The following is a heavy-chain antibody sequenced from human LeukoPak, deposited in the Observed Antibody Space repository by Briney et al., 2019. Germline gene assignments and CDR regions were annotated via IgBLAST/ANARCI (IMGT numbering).Heavy chain of an antibody. CDR2: INPNSGDP. CDR3: ARLVGATHFDY. J-gene: IGHJ4*02. V-gene: IGHV1-2*06. D-gene: IGHD1-26*01. Sequence: GASVKVSCKTSGYTFTDSYIHWVRQAPGQGLEWMGRINPNSGDPNYPQKFQGRVTMTRDTSISTAYMELSRLRSDDTAVYYCARLVGATHFDYWGQGTLVTVSS. CDR1: GYTFTDSY.